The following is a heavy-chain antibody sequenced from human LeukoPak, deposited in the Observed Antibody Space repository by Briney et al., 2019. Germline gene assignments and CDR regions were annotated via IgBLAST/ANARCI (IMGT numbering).Heavy chain of an antibody. CDR1: GFTVSSNY. J-gene: IGHJ3*02. CDR3: ARWGGWELLLGGAFDI. Sequence: GGSLRLSCAASGFTVSSNYMSWVRQAPGKGLEWVSVIYSGGSTYYADSVKGRFTISRDNSKNTLYLQMNSLRAEDTAVYYCARWGGWELLLGGAFDIWGQGTMVTVSS. CDR2: IYSGGST. V-gene: IGHV3-53*01. D-gene: IGHD1-26*01.